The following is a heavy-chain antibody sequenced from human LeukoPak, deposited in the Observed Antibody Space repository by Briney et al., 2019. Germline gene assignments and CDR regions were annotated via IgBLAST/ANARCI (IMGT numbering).Heavy chain of an antibody. J-gene: IGHJ4*02. CDR3: ARMSGDPQFFGVVTFFDY. CDR2: ISAYNGNT. V-gene: IGHV1-18*01. Sequence: ASVKVSCKASGYTFTSYGISWVRQAPGQGLEWMGWISAYNGNTNYAQKVQGRVTMTTDTSTSTAYMELRSLRSDYTALYYCARMSGDPQFFGVVTFFDYWGQGTLVTVSS. D-gene: IGHD3-3*01. CDR1: GYTFTSYG.